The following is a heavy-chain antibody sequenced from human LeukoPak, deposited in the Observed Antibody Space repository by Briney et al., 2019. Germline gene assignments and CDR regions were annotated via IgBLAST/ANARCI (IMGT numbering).Heavy chain of an antibody. CDR1: GFTFSNFA. CDR2: ISADRTYI. Sequence: GGSLRLSCVVSGFTFSNFAMSWVRQAPGKGLEWISCISADRTYIHYADSVKGRFTISRDNAKNSLSLQMDSLRAEDTAVYYCARDPMLVGSIDYFDYWGQGTLVTVSS. V-gene: IGHV3-21*01. D-gene: IGHD3-22*01. J-gene: IGHJ4*02. CDR3: ARDPMLVGSIDYFDY.